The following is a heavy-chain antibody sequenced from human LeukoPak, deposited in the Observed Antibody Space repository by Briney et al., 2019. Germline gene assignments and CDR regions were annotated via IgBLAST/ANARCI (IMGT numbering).Heavy chain of an antibody. CDR3: ARSSYGAGSKPYWVDC. Sequence: SETLSLTCTVSGDSISSSTYYWAWIRQPPGKGLEYIGSYSGSTSYNPALKSRVPISVDTSKKQYSLKLSSVTAADTAVYYCARSSYGAGSKPYWVDCWGQGTLVTVSS. D-gene: IGHD3-10*01. CDR2: YSGST. CDR1: GDSISSSTYY. V-gene: IGHV4-39*01. J-gene: IGHJ4*02.